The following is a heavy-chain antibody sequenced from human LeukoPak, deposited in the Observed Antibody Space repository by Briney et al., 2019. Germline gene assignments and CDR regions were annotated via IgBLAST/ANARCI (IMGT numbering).Heavy chain of an antibody. V-gene: IGHV3-30*18. CDR1: GFTFSSYG. Sequence: GGSLRLSCAASGFTFSSYGIHWVRQAPGKGLEWVAVISYDGSNKYYADSVKGRFTISRDNSKNTLYLQMNSLRAEDTAVYYCAKDALSAKWVTLQKSYGMDVWGQGTTVTVSS. CDR3: AKDALSAKWVTLQKSYGMDV. J-gene: IGHJ6*02. D-gene: IGHD4-11*01. CDR2: ISYDGSNK.